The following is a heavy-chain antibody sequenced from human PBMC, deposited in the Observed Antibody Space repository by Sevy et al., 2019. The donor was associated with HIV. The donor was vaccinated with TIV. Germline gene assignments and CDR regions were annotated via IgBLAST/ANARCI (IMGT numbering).Heavy chain of an antibody. CDR1: GFTFSSYS. D-gene: IGHD4-17*01. J-gene: IGHJ3*02. CDR2: ISSSSSYI. V-gene: IGHV3-21*01. CDR3: ARARRGDYGGNSDPAFDI. Sequence: GGSLRLSCAASGFTFSSYSMNWVRQAPGKGLEWVSSISSSSSYIYYTDSVNGRFTISRDNAKNSLYLQMNSLRAEDTAVYYCARARRGDYGGNSDPAFDIWGQGTMVTVSS.